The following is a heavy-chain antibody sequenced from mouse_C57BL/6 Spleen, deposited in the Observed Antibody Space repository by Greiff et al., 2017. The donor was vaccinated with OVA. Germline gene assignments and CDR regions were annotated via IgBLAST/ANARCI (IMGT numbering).Heavy chain of an antibody. Sequence: VQLQQSGAELVKPGASVKISCKASGYAFSSYWMNWVKQRPGKGLEWIGQIYPGDGDTNYNGKFKGKATLTADKSSSTAYMQLSSLTSEDSAVYFCARGGYGNYPFDYWGQGTTLTVSS. D-gene: IGHD2-10*02. CDR3: ARGGYGNYPFDY. J-gene: IGHJ2*01. CDR2: IYPGDGDT. V-gene: IGHV1-80*01. CDR1: GYAFSSYW.